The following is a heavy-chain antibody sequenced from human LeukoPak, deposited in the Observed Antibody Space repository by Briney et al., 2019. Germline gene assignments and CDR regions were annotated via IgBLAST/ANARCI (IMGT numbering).Heavy chain of an antibody. J-gene: IGHJ4*02. V-gene: IGHV3-23*01. D-gene: IGHD3-9*01. Sequence: PGGSLRLSCAASGFTVKDNFMSWVRQAPGKGLEWVATITGGGANTYYADSVKGRFDVSRDNSMDTLYLQMNRLKAEDTALFYCAITIPFGYWGQGTLVTVSS. CDR1: GFTVKDNF. CDR2: ITGGGANT. CDR3: AITIPFGY.